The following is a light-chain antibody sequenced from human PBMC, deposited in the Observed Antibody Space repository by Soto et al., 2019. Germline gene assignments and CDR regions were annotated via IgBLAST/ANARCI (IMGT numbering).Light chain of an antibody. CDR3: QQSNNWPPEVT. J-gene: IGKJ4*01. Sequence: EIVMTQSPATLSVSPGERATLSCRASQSDSSNLAWYQQKPGQAPRLLIYGASTRATGIPARFSGSGSGTEFTLTISSLQSEVFAVYYCQQSNNWPPEVTFGGGTKVEIK. CDR2: GAS. CDR1: QSDSSN. V-gene: IGKV3-15*01.